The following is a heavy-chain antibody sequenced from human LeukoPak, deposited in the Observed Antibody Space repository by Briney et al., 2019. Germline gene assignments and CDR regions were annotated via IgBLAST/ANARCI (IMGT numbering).Heavy chain of an antibody. V-gene: IGHV3-15*01. Sequence: GGSLRLSCAASGFTFSNAWMSWVRQAPGKGREWVGRIKSKTDGGTTDYAAPVKGRFTISRDDSKNTLYLQMNSLKTEDTAVYYCTTDWAVWSGYYYDYWGQGTLVTVSS. CDR2: IKSKTDGGTT. CDR1: GFTFSNAW. CDR3: TTDWAVWSGYYYDY. D-gene: IGHD3-3*01. J-gene: IGHJ4*02.